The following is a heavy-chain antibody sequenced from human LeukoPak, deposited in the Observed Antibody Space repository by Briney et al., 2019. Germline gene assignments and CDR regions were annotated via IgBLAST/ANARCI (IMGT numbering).Heavy chain of an antibody. Sequence: GASVTVSFTASGYTFTIYGISWVRQAPGQGLEWMGWISGYNGNTNNAQKFQGGVTMTTDTSTTTAYMELRSLRSVDTAVYYCARDPGSFYDYWGQGTQVTVSS. CDR3: ARDPGSFYDY. J-gene: IGHJ4*02. D-gene: IGHD1-26*01. V-gene: IGHV1-18*01. CDR1: GYTFTIYG. CDR2: ISGYNGNT.